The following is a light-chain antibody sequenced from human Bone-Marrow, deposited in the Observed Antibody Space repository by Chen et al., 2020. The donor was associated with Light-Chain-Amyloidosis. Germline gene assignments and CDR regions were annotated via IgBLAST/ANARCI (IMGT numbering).Light chain of an antibody. CDR3: QVWDSISDHSVV. CDR2: DDT. Sequence: SYVLTQPPSVSVAPGKTVSFTCGGNNIGSKTVNWYQQKPGQAPVLVVYDDTHRPSGIPERFSGSNSGNTATLTISGVEAGDEADYYCQVWDSISDHSVVFGGGTKLPVL. V-gene: IGLV3-21*03. CDR1: NIGSKT. J-gene: IGLJ2*01.